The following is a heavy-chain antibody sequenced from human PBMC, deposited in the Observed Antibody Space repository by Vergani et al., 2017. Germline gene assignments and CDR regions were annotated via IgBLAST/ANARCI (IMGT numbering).Heavy chain of an antibody. Sequence: EVQLVESGGDFVQPGRSLRLSCAASGLRFKDAWMAWVRQAPGKGLEWVSFVSTGTKSQSYAESVKGRFTISRDSAKNSLYLQMDSLRAEDTAVYYCAREYSSTSGRAFDFWGQGTKVTVSS. D-gene: IGHD2-2*01. CDR3: AREYSSTSGRAFDF. J-gene: IGHJ3*01. CDR1: GLRFKDAW. V-gene: IGHV3-48*01. CDR2: VSTGTKSQ.